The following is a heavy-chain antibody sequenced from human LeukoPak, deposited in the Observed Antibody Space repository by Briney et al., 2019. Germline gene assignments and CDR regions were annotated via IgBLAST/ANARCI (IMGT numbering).Heavy chain of an antibody. CDR2: IYYSGST. V-gene: IGHV4-59*01. Sequence: SETLSLTCTVSGGSIGSYYWSWIRQPPGKGLEWIGYIYYSGSTNYNPSLKSRVTISVDTSKNQFSLKLSSVTAADTAVYYCARGYSSGHFQHWGQGTLVTVSS. D-gene: IGHD6-19*01. J-gene: IGHJ1*01. CDR3: ARGYSSGHFQH. CDR1: GGSIGSYY.